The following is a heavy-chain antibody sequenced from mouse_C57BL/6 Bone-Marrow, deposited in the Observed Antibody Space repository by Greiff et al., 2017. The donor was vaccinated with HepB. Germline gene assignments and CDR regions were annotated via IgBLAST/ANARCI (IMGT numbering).Heavy chain of an antibody. J-gene: IGHJ2*01. CDR1: GYTFTDYE. CDR3: AGEGFDY. CDR2: IDPETGGT. V-gene: IGHV1-15*01. Sequence: QVQLQQSGAELVRPGASVTLSCKASGYTFTDYEMHWVKQTPVHGLEWIGAIDPETGGTAYNQKFKGKAILTADKSSSTAYMELRSLTSEDAAVYYCAGEGFDYWGQGTTLTVSS.